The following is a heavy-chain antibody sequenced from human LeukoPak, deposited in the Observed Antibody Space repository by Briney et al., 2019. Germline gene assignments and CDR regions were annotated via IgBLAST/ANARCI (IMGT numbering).Heavy chain of an antibody. D-gene: IGHD3-10*01. CDR2: IYYSGST. Sequence: PSETLSLTCTVSGGSVSSGLYSWSWIRQHPGKGLEWIGYIYYSGSTYYSPSLKSRITISADTSENQFSLKLTSVTAADTAVYYCASSQSVGEALDVWGQGTTVTVSS. CDR3: ASSQSVGEALDV. CDR1: GGSVSSGLYS. V-gene: IGHV4-31*03. J-gene: IGHJ6*02.